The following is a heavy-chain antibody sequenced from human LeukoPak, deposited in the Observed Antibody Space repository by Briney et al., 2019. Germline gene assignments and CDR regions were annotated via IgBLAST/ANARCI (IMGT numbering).Heavy chain of an antibody. V-gene: IGHV4-34*01. Sequence: SETLSLTCAVYGVSFSGYYWSWIRQPPGKGLEWIGEINHSGSTNYNPSLKSRVTISVDTSKNQFSLKLSSVTAADTAVYYCARGRYGSGSYGYWGQGTLVTVSS. CDR2: INHSGST. D-gene: IGHD3-10*01. CDR3: ARGRYGSGSYGY. J-gene: IGHJ4*02. CDR1: GVSFSGYY.